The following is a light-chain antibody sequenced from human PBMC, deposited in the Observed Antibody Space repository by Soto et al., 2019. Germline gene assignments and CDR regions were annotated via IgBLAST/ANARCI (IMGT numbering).Light chain of an antibody. Sequence: QSALTQPASVSGSPGQSITVSCTGTSSDVGSYNLVSWYQQHPGKAPKLMIYEGTKRPSGVSNRFSGSKSGNTASLTISALQAEDEADYYCCSNAGSSTYVFGTGTKVTVL. CDR2: EGT. CDR1: SSDVGSYNL. CDR3: CSNAGSSTYV. V-gene: IGLV2-23*01. J-gene: IGLJ1*01.